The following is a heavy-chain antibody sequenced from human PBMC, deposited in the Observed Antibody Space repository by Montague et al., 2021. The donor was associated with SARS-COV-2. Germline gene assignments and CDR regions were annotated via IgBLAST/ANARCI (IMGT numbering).Heavy chain of an antibody. J-gene: IGHJ4*02. CDR1: GGSISSSSYY. CDR2: IYYSGST. Sequence: SETLSLTCTVSGGSISSSSYYWGWIRQPPGKGLEWIGMIYYSGSTYYNPSLKSRVTISVDTSKNQFSLKLISVTAADMAVYYCASPGVSYDSSGLLGFDYWGQGTLVTVSS. D-gene: IGHD3-22*01. CDR3: ASPGVSYDSSGLLGFDY. V-gene: IGHV4-39*01.